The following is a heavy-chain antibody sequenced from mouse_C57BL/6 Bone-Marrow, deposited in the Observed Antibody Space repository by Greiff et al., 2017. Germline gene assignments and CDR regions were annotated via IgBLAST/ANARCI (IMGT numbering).Heavy chain of an antibody. Sequence: QVQLQQSGAELVRPGASVTLSCKASGYTFTDYEMHWVKQTPVHGLEWIGAIDPETGGTAYNQKFQGKAILTADKSSSTAYMELRSLTSEDSAVYYCTRGGYWYFDVWGTGTTVTVSS. CDR1: GYTFTDYE. V-gene: IGHV1-15*01. J-gene: IGHJ1*03. CDR2: IDPETGGT. CDR3: TRGGYWYFDV.